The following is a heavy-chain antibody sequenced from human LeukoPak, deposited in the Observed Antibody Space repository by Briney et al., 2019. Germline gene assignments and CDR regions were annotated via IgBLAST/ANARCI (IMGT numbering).Heavy chain of an antibody. D-gene: IGHD6-13*01. CDR1: GFTFSSYG. Sequence: GGSLRLSCAASGFTFSSYGMSWVRQAPGKGLEWVSVIYSGGGTSYAGSVMGRFTISRDKSKNTLYLQMNSLRAEDTAVYYCARGGPISSSWYGGDYWGQGTLVTVSS. J-gene: IGHJ4*02. CDR2: IYSGGGT. V-gene: IGHV3-66*01. CDR3: ARGGPISSSWYGGDY.